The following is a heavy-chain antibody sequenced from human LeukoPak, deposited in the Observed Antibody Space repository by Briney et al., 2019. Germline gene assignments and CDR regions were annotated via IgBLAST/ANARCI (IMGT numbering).Heavy chain of an antibody. D-gene: IGHD3-3*01. CDR1: GGTFSSYA. CDR3: ASFERTIFGVASRAFDI. Sequence: ASVKASCKASGGTFSSYAISWVRQAPGQGLEWMGGIIPIFGTANYAQKFQGRVTITADESTSTAYMELSSLRSEDTAVYYCASFERTIFGVASRAFDIWGQGTMVTVSS. J-gene: IGHJ3*02. V-gene: IGHV1-69*01. CDR2: IIPIFGTA.